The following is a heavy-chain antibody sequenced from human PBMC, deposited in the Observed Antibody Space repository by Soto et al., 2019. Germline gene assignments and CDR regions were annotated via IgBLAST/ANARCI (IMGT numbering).Heavy chain of an antibody. Sequence: ASVKVSCKASGYSFNSYEISWVRQATGQGLEWMAWISPNRGTTGYAQRFQGRLSVTFNTSLTTVYMELSGLRSGDTAVHYCTRDSGWPKNKFDPWGQGTMVTVSS. D-gene: IGHD6-19*01. J-gene: IGHJ5*02. CDR1: GYSFNSYE. CDR3: TRDSGWPKNKFDP. V-gene: IGHV1-8*01. CDR2: ISPNRGTT.